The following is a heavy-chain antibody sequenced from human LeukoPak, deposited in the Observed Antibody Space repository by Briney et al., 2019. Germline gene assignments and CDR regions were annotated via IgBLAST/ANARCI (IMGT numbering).Heavy chain of an antibody. D-gene: IGHD3-3*01. Sequence: GASAKVSCKASGYTFTSYAMNWVRQAPGQGLEWMGIINPSGGSTNYAQKFQGRVTMTRDTSTSTVYMELSRLRSEDTAVYYCARGDHVRIYAESAFDIWGQGTKVTVSP. CDR2: INPSGGST. V-gene: IGHV1-46*01. J-gene: IGHJ3*02. CDR3: ARGDHVRIYAESAFDI. CDR1: GYTFTSYA.